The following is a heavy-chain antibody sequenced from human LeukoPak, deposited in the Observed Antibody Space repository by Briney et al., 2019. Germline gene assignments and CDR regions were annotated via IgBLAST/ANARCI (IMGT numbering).Heavy chain of an antibody. D-gene: IGHD3-22*01. CDR3: ARGLTSSGSYDF. V-gene: IGHV3-33*01. Sequence: PGGSLRLSCAASGFTFSSYGIHWVRQAPGKGLEWVAAIWYDGSNKYYADSVKGRFTISRDNSKNTLYLQMNSLRAEDTAVYYCARGLTSSGSYDFWGQGTLVTVSS. CDR1: GFTFSSYG. CDR2: IWYDGSNK. J-gene: IGHJ4*02.